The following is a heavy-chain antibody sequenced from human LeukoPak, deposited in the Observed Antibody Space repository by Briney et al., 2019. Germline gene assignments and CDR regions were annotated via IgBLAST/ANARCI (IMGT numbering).Heavy chain of an antibody. V-gene: IGHV3-30-3*01. D-gene: IGHD3-3*02. CDR1: GFTFSSYA. J-gene: IGHJ6*02. CDR3: ARDLLATPFYYYYGMDV. Sequence: QSGGSLRLSCAASGFTFSSYAMHWVRQAPGKGLEWVAVISYDGSNKYYADSVKGRFTISRDNSKNTLYLQMNSLRAEDTAVYYCARDLLATPFYYYYGMDVWGQGTTVTVSS. CDR2: ISYDGSNK.